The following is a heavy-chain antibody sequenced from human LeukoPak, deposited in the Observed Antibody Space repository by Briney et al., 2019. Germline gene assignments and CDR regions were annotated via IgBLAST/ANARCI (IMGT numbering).Heavy chain of an antibody. CDR2: INPNSGGT. Sequence: GASVKVSCKASGYTFTGYYMHWVRQAPGQALEWMGWINPNSGGTNYAQKFQGRVTMTRDTSISTAYMELSRLRSDDTAVYYCARVTMVRGVNFDYWGQGTLVTVSS. CDR1: GYTFTGYY. CDR3: ARVTMVRGVNFDY. V-gene: IGHV1-2*02. J-gene: IGHJ4*02. D-gene: IGHD3-10*01.